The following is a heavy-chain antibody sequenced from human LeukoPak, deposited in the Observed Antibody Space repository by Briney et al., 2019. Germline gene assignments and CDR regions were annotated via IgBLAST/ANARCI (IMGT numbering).Heavy chain of an antibody. D-gene: IGHD4-17*01. CDR2: IWYDGSNK. Sequence: GGSLRLSCAASGFTFSSYGMHWVRQAPGKGLEWVAAIWYDGSNKYYADSVKGRFTISRDNSKNTLFLQMNSLRAEDTAVYYCARASGDYGEYFDYWGQGALVTVSS. CDR1: GFTFSSYG. V-gene: IGHV3-33*08. CDR3: ARASGDYGEYFDY. J-gene: IGHJ4*02.